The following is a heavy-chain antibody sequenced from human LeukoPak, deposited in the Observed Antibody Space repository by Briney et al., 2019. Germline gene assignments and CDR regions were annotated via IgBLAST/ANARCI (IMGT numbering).Heavy chain of an antibody. V-gene: IGHV4-59*01. D-gene: IGHD3-22*01. CDR2: IYYSGSA. CDR1: GGSINNYY. Sequence: PSETLSLTCTVSGGSINNYYWSWIRQPPGKGLEYIGYIYYSGSANYNPSLKSRVTMSVDPSKNQFSLKLSSVTAADTAVYYCARNGDYYEKSGYYYLFDFWGQGTLVTVSS. J-gene: IGHJ4*02. CDR3: ARNGDYYEKSGYYYLFDF.